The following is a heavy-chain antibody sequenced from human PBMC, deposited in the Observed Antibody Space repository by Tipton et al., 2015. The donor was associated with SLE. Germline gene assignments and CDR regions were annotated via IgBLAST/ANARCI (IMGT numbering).Heavy chain of an antibody. CDR3: AKRRDHYMDV. V-gene: IGHV3-23*03. CDR2: IYSGGSST. CDR1: GFTFSSYA. Sequence: SLRLSCAASGFTFSSYAMSWVRQAPGKGLEWVSAIYSGGSSTYYADSVKGRFTISRDNSKNTLYLQMNSLRAEDTAVYYCAKRRDHYMDVWGKGTTVTVSS. J-gene: IGHJ6*03.